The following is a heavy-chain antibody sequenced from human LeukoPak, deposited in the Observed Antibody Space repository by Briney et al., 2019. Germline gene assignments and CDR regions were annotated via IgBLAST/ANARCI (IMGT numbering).Heavy chain of an antibody. CDR2: IWYDGSNK. D-gene: IGHD3-22*01. V-gene: IGHV3-33*01. J-gene: IGHJ4*02. CDR3: AREPPADYYDSSGYYPIDY. Sequence: GRSLRLSCAASGFTFSSYGMHWVRQAPGKGLEGVAVIWYDGSNKYYADSVKGRFTISRDNSKNTLYLQMNSLRAEDTAVYYCAREPPADYYDSSGYYPIDYWGQGTLVTVSS. CDR1: GFTFSSYG.